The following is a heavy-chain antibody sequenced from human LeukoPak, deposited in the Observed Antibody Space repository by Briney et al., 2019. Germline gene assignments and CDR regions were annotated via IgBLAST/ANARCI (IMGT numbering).Heavy chain of an antibody. V-gene: IGHV3-30-3*01. CDR2: ISYDGSNK. CDR1: GFTFSTYD. D-gene: IGHD1-7*01. Sequence: PGRSLRLSCALAGFTFSTYDLDWVCQAPGKGLEWVAVISYDGSNKYYADSVKGRFTISRDNSKNTLYLHVNSLRGEDTAVYYCARGPGRTKPFSDYWGQGTLVTVSS. J-gene: IGHJ4*02. CDR3: ARGPGRTKPFSDY.